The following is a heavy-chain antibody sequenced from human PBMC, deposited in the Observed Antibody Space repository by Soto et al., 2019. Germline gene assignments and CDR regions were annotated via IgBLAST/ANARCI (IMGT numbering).Heavy chain of an antibody. D-gene: IGHD2-2*01. CDR1: GYTFTSYG. CDR2: ISAYNGNT. Sequence: ASVKVSCKASGYTFTSYGISWVRQAPGQGLEWMGWISAYNGNTNYAQKLQGRVTMTTDTSTSTAYMELRSLRSDDTAVYYCATRRYCSSTSCYGRPYYYYMDVWGKGTTITVSS. CDR3: ATRRYCSSTSCYGRPYYYYMDV. V-gene: IGHV1-18*01. J-gene: IGHJ6*03.